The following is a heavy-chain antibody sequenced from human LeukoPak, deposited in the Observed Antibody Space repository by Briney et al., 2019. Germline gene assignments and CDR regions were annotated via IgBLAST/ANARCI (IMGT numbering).Heavy chain of an antibody. CDR3: ARVGNGDYYDSSGYYQTENFDY. Sequence: GGSLRLSCAASGFTFSSYWMHWVRQAPGKGLVWVSRINTDGSSTSYADSVKGRFTISRDNAKNTLYLQMNSLRAEDTAVYYCARVGNGDYYDSSGYYQTENFDYWGQGTLVTASS. J-gene: IGHJ4*02. CDR2: INTDGSST. CDR1: GFTFSSYW. D-gene: IGHD3-22*01. V-gene: IGHV3-74*01.